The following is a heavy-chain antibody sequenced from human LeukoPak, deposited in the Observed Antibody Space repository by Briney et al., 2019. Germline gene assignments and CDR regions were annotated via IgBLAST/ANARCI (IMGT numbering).Heavy chain of an antibody. D-gene: IGHD3-10*01. Sequence: ASVKVSCKASGYTFTSYYMHWVRQAPGQGLEWMGIINPSGGSTSYAQKFQGRVTMTRDTSTSTVYMELSSLRSEDMAVYYCARDHEYSSGSFNWFDPWGQGTLVTVSS. CDR3: ARDHEYSSGSFNWFDP. CDR2: INPSGGST. J-gene: IGHJ5*02. CDR1: GYTFTSYY. V-gene: IGHV1-46*01.